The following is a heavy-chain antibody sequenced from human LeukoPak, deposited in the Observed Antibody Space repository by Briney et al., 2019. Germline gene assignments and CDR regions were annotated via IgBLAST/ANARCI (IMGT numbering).Heavy chain of an antibody. CDR3: ARLSSITIFLSGWFDP. V-gene: IGHV5-51*01. D-gene: IGHD3-9*01. CDR1: GYNFATDW. J-gene: IGHJ5*02. Sequence: GESLKISCKGSGYNFATDWIGWVRQMPGKGLEWMGIIFPDDSDIRYNPSFQGQVTISADKSISTAYLQWRSLKASDTAMYYCARLSSITIFLSGWFDPWGQGTLVTVSS. CDR2: IFPDDSDI.